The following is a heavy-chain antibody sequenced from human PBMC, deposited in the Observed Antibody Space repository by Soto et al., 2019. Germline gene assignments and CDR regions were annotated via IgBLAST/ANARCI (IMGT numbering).Heavy chain of an antibody. J-gene: IGHJ4*02. CDR3: AKDTFYHDSSGYYVFDY. V-gene: IGHV3-30*18. CDR1: EFTFSSYG. Sequence: QVQLVESGGGEVQPGRSLRLSCAASEFTFSSYGIHWVRQAPGKGLEWVAVISYDGSKKNYLDSVKGRFTISIDNSKNTVNLEMNSLRAEDTAVYYCAKDTFYHDSSGYYVFDYWGQGTLVTVSS. CDR2: ISYDGSKK. D-gene: IGHD3-22*01.